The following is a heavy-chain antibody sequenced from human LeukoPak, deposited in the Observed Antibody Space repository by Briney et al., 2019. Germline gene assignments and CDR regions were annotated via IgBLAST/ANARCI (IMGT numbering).Heavy chain of an antibody. Sequence: GASVKVSCEASQYTFISYDINWVRQASGQGLEWMGWMNPSSGNTGYARKFQGRVTMTGNTSISTAYMELSSLTSDDTAVYYCVRGGERANFYGLGSSPNWFDPWGQGTLVTVSS. CDR2: MNPSSGNT. V-gene: IGHV1-8*01. CDR3: VRGGERANFYGLGSSPNWFDP. J-gene: IGHJ5*02. D-gene: IGHD3-10*01. CDR1: QYTFISYD.